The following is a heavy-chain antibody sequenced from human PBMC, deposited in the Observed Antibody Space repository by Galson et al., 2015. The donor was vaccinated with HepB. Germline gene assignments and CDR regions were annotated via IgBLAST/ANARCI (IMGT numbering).Heavy chain of an antibody. CDR3: ARDMRDWGIFGLAVKGVGNYYGMDV. CDR1: GFTFSDYY. V-gene: IGHV3-11*05. CDR2: ATSSSSYR. D-gene: IGHD3/OR15-3a*01. Sequence: SLRLSCAASGFTFSDYYVSWIRQAPGKGLEWISYATSSSSYRSYADSVKGRFTISRDNAKNALYLQMNSLRAEDTAVYYCARDMRDWGIFGLAVKGVGNYYGMDVWGQGTTVTVSS. J-gene: IGHJ6*02.